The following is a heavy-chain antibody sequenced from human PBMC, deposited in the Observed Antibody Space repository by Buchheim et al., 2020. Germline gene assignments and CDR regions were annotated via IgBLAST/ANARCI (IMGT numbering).Heavy chain of an antibody. D-gene: IGHD6-19*01. CDR1: GFTFSHYG. CDR3: TKEPNQYSSGWYFEH. J-gene: IGHJ4*02. Sequence: QVQLVESGGGVVQPGGSLRLSCAASGFTFSHYGMQWVRQAPGKGPEWLAVIAHDGSISYYAESVKGRFTLSRDNSKNVMYLQINSLRAEDTAVYYCTKEPNQYSSGWYFEHWGQGTL. CDR2: IAHDGSIS. V-gene: IGHV3-30*18.